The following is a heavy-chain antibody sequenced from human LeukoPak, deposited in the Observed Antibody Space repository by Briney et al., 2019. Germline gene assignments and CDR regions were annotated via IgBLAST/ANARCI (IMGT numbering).Heavy chain of an antibody. V-gene: IGHV1-2*06. D-gene: IGHD3-22*01. CDR1: GYTFTGYY. Sequence: ASVKVSCKASGYTFTGYYMHWVRQAPGQGLEWMGRINPNSGGTNYAQKFQGRVTMTRDTSISTAYMELSRLRSDDTAVYYCARDLYYYDSSGYYYTVNYWGQGTLVTVSS. J-gene: IGHJ4*02. CDR3: ARDLYYYDSSGYYYTVNY. CDR2: INPNSGGT.